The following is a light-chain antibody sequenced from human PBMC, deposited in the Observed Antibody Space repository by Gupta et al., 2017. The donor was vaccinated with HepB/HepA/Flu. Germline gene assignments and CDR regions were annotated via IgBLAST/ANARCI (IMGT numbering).Light chain of an antibody. CDR1: QGISSY. CDR3: QQLNSYPPGT. J-gene: IGKJ5*01. Sequence: DIQLTQSPSFLSASVVDRVTITCRPSQGISSYLAWYQQKPGKAPKLLIYAASTLQSGVPSRFSGSGSGTEVTLTISSMQPEDVATYYCQQLNSYPPGTFGQGTRLEIK. CDR2: AAS. V-gene: IGKV1-9*01.